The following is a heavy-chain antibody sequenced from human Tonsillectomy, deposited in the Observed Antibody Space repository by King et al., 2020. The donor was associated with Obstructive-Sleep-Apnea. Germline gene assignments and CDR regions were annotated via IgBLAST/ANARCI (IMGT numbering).Heavy chain of an antibody. V-gene: IGHV5-51*01. CDR3: ARSSSVLLWXGGRFDY. CDR1: GYSXXXYW. Sequence: QLVQSGAEVKKPGESLKISCKGSGYSXXXYWIGWVRQMPGKGLEWMGIIYPGDSDTRYSPSFQGQVTISVDKSISTAYLQWSSLKASDTAMYYCARSSSVLLWXGGRFDYWXQGXLXTVSS. CDR2: IYPGDSDT. J-gene: IGHJ4*02. D-gene: IGHD3-10*01.